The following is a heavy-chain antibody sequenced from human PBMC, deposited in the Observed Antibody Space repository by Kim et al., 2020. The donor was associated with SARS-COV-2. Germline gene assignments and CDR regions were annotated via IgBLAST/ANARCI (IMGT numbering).Heavy chain of an antibody. CDR3: AGGVYALNFDY. CDR2: ISGGGDNT. V-gene: IGHV3-23*01. J-gene: IGHJ4*02. Sequence: GGSLRLSCADSGFTFSSHAMSWARQAPGKGLEWVSSISGGGDNTYYADSVKGRFTISRDNSKNTLYLQMNSLRAGDTAVYYCAGGVYALNFDYWGQGTLVTVSS. D-gene: IGHD2-8*01. CDR1: GFTFSSHA.